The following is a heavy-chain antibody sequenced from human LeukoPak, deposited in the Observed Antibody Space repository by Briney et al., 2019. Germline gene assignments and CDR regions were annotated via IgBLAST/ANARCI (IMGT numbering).Heavy chain of an antibody. D-gene: IGHD3-16*01. CDR1: GYTFTGYY. V-gene: IGHV1-2*02. CDR2: INPNSGGT. J-gene: IGHJ6*03. CDR3: ARDPYVYYSYYYMDV. Sequence: GASVKVSCKASGYTFTGYYMHWVRQAPGQGLEWMGWINPNSGGTNYAQKFQGRVTMTRDTSISTAYMELSRLRSDDTAVYYCARDPYVYYSYYYMDVWGKGTTVTVSS.